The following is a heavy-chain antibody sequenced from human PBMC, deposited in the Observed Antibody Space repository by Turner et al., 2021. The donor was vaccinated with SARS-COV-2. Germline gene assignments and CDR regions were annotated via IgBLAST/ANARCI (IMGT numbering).Heavy chain of an antibody. V-gene: IGHV3-33*06. J-gene: IGHJ4*02. CDR1: GFTLSRYG. Sequence: QVQLVESGGGVVQPGRSLRLSCAASGFTLSRYGMHWVRQAPGKGLEWVAVIWYDGSNKYYADSVKGRFTISRDNSKNTLYLQMNSLRAEDTAVYYCAKAGFGYSSGWGYFDYWGQGTLVTVSS. CDR3: AKAGFGYSSGWGYFDY. CDR2: IWYDGSNK. D-gene: IGHD6-19*01.